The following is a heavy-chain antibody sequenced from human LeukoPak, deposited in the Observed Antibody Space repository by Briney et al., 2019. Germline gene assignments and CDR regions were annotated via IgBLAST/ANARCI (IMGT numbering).Heavy chain of an antibody. J-gene: IGHJ4*02. V-gene: IGHV3-23*01. CDR1: GFTSSSYA. CDR2: ISGSGGST. CDR3: AKSVGDIVVVVAATYDY. D-gene: IGHD2-15*01. Sequence: GGSLRLSCAASGFTSSSYAMSWVRQAPGKGLEWVSAISGSGGSTYYADSVKGRFTISRDNSKNTLYLQMNSLRAEDTAVYYCAKSVGDIVVVVAATYDYWGQGTLVTVSS.